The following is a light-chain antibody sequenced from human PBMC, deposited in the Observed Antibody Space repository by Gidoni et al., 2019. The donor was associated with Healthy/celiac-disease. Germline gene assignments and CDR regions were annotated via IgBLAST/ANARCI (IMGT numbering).Light chain of an antibody. V-gene: IGKV3-20*01. CDR2: GAS. CDR1: QSVSSSY. CDR3: QQYGSSPPLT. J-gene: IGKJ4*01. Sequence: IVLTQSPGTLSLSPGERDTLSCRASQSVSSSYLAWYQQKPGQAPRLLIYGASSRATGIPDRFSGSGSGTDFTLTISRLEPEDFAVYYCQQYGSSPPLTFGGGTKVEIK.